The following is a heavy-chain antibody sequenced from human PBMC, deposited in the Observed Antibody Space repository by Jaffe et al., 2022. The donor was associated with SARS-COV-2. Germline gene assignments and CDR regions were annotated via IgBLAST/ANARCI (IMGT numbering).Heavy chain of an antibody. CDR3: TKGSGRTGGDN. CDR2: IYYNGGT. Sequence: QVQLQESGPGLLKPSETLSLTCTVSGGSISPYYWTWIRQPPGKGLEWIGYIYYNGGTNYNPSLKSRVTMSVDTSKNQFSLNLMSVTAADTAVYYCTKGSGRTGGDNWGQGILVTVSS. D-gene: IGHD1-26*01. J-gene: IGHJ4*02. V-gene: IGHV4-59*01. CDR1: GGSISPYY.